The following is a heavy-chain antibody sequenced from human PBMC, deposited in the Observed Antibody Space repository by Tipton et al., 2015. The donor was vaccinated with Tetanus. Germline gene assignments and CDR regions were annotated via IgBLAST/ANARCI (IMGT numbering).Heavy chain of an antibody. D-gene: IGHD4-11*01. Sequence: TLSLTCTVYGGSFSAYYWSWIRQPPGKGLEWIGYIYYSGNSDYNPSLKSRVTLSVDTSNNQFSLKLNSVTAADTAAYYCARLASYSNHLDAWGQGALVTVSS. CDR1: GGSFSAYY. J-gene: IGHJ4*02. V-gene: IGHV4-30-4*08. CDR2: IYYSGNS. CDR3: ARLASYSNHLDA.